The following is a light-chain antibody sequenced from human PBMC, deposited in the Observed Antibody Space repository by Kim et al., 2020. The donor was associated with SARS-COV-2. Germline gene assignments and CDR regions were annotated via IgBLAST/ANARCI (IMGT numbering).Light chain of an antibody. CDR1: SSDVGGYNY. CDR3: SSYTSSSTWV. V-gene: IGLV2-14*03. Sequence: QPASVSGSPGQSITISCTGTSSDVGGYNYVSWYQQHPDKAPKLMIYDVSNRPSGVSNRFSGSKSGNTASLTISGLQAEDEADYYCSSYTSSSTWVFGGGTQLTVL. J-gene: IGLJ2*01. CDR2: DVS.